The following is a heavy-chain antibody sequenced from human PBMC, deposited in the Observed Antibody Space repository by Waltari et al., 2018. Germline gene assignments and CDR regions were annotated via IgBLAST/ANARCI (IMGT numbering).Heavy chain of an antibody. Sequence: EVQLLESGGGLVQPGGSLRLSCAASGFTFTSYAMSWVRQAPGKVLGWVSAISGSGGSTYYADSVKGRFTISRDNSKNTLYLQMNSLRAEDTAVYYCAKDLSTVTTGYFDYWGQGTLVTVSS. J-gene: IGHJ4*02. D-gene: IGHD4-17*01. CDR1: GFTFTSYA. V-gene: IGHV3-23*01. CDR3: AKDLSTVTTGYFDY. CDR2: ISGSGGST.